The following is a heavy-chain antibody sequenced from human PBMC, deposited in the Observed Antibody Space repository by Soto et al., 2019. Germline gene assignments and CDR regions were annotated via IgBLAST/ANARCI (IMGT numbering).Heavy chain of an antibody. D-gene: IGHD5-12*01. Sequence: QITLEESGPTLVKPTQTLTLTCTFSGFSLTTRPMGVGWIRQPPGKALECLAVIYWDDDKRYSPSLRSRLTITKDTSKKQVVLTMTDMDPVDTATYYCAHRLGGYTWNDGYLDFWGQRILVSVSS. CDR2: IYWDDDK. CDR3: AHRLGGYTWNDGYLDF. J-gene: IGHJ4*02. V-gene: IGHV2-5*02. CDR1: GFSLTTRPMG.